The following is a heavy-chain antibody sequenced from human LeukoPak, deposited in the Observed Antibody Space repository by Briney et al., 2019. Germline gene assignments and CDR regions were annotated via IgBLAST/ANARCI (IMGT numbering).Heavy chain of an antibody. Sequence: GGSLRLSCAASGFTFSSYCMNWVRQAPGKGLEWVSSISNSRSYIYYADSVKGRFTISRDNAKNSLYLQMNSLRAEDTAVYYCARGEVLLWFGELASGGDYFDYWGQGTLVTVSS. J-gene: IGHJ4*02. CDR1: GFTFSSYC. CDR3: ARGEVLLWFGELASGGDYFDY. V-gene: IGHV3-21*01. CDR2: ISNSRSYI. D-gene: IGHD3-10*01.